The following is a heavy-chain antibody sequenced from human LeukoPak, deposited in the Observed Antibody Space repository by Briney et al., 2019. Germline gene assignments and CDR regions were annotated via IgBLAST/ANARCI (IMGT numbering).Heavy chain of an antibody. CDR1: GFTFSSYA. J-gene: IGHJ6*02. Sequence: GGSLRLSCAASGFTFSSYAMSWVRQAPGKGLEWVSAISGSGGSTYYADSVKGRFTISRDNAKNSLYLQMNSLRAEDTAVYYCARERDVDTAMYYYYGMDVWGQGTTVTVSS. CDR3: ARERDVDTAMYYYYGMDV. D-gene: IGHD5-18*01. V-gene: IGHV3-23*01. CDR2: ISGSGGST.